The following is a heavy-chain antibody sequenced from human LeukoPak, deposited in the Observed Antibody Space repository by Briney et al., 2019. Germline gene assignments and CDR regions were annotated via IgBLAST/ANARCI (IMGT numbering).Heavy chain of an antibody. CDR3: ARGGDMRVVGAFDI. D-gene: IGHD3-22*01. Sequence: GASVKVSCKASGYTFTSYGINWVRQAPGQGVEWMGWISAYNGNTNYAQKLQGRVTMTRDTSTSTVYMELRSLRSDDTALYYCARGGDMRVVGAFDIWGQGTMVTVSS. CDR1: GYTFTSYG. V-gene: IGHV1-18*01. J-gene: IGHJ3*02. CDR2: ISAYNGNT.